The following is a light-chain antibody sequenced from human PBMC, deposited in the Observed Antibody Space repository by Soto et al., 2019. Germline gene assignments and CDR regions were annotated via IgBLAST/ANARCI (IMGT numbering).Light chain of an antibody. V-gene: IGLV2-11*01. Sequence: QSVLTQPRSVSGSPGQSVTISCTGTSSDVGDYNYVAWYQQHPGKVPKLILFDVNKRPSGVPDRFSGSKSGNTASLTISGLQAEDEADYHCYSYAGSYIFVFGTGTKVTVL. CDR1: SSDVGDYNY. CDR2: DVN. J-gene: IGLJ1*01. CDR3: YSYAGSYIFV.